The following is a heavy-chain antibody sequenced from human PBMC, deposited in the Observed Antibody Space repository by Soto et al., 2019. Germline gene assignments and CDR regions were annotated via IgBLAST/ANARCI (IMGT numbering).Heavy chain of an antibody. V-gene: IGHV1-69*02. Sequence: GASVKVSCKASGGTFSSYTISWVRQAPGQGLEWMGRIIPILGIANYAQKFQGRVTITADKSTSTAYMELSSLRSEDTAVYYCARGMEQRLVRAPIVFDIWGQGTMVTVSS. D-gene: IGHD6-13*01. J-gene: IGHJ3*02. CDR1: GGTFSSYT. CDR2: IIPILGIA. CDR3: ARGMEQRLVRAPIVFDI.